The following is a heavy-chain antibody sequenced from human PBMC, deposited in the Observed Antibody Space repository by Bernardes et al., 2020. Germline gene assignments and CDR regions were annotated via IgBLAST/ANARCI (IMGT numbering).Heavy chain of an antibody. CDR1: GFAFAAYG. J-gene: IGHJ4*02. CDR2: MSWNGGST. V-gene: IGHV3-20*04. Sequence: GGSLRLSCAAYGFAFAAYGIRWVRQDPGPGLTWVSDMSWNGGSTGYEDSVKGRFTISRDNAKSFLYLQMNSLRAEDSALYYCAKLAPGSNGDWRAGGFDYWGQGTLVTVSS. CDR3: AKLAPGSNGDWRAGGFDY. D-gene: IGHD4-17*01.